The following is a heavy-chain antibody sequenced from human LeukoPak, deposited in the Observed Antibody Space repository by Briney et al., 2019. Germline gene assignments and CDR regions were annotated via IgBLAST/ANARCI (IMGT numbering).Heavy chain of an antibody. D-gene: IGHD3-10*01. CDR3: AKGVGGSANYYYMDV. CDR2: IPYDGSNK. CDR1: GFAFSRHG. V-gene: IGHV3-30*02. J-gene: IGHJ6*03. Sequence: PGGSLRLSCAASGFAFSRHGIHWVRQAPGKGLEWVALIPYDGSNKFYADSVKGRFTISRDNSKNTLYLQMNSLRTEDTAVYYCAKGVGGSANYYYMDVWGKGTTVTVSS.